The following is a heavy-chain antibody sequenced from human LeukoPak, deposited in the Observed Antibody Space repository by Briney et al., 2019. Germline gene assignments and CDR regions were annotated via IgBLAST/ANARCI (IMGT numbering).Heavy chain of an antibody. Sequence: ASVKVSCKASGYTFTSYGISWVRQAPGQGLEWMGWISAYNGNTNYAQKLQGRVTMTTDTSTSTAYMELRSLRSDDTAVYYCARSDIVVVTAAVVNWFDPWGQGTLVTVSS. J-gene: IGHJ5*02. D-gene: IGHD2-21*02. V-gene: IGHV1-18*01. CDR1: GYTFTSYG. CDR3: ARSDIVVVTAAVVNWFDP. CDR2: ISAYNGNT.